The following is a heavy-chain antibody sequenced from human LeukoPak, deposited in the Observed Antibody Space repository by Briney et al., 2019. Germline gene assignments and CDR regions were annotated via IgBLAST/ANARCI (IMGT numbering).Heavy chain of an antibody. D-gene: IGHD6-6*01. V-gene: IGHV4-59*08. CDR3: ARRPRYSSSSRYYYYGMDV. J-gene: IGHJ6*02. CDR2: IYYSGST. Sequence: SETLSLTCTVSGGSISSYYWSWIRQPPGKGLEWIGYIYYSGSTNYNTSLTSRVTISVDTSNNHFSLKLSSVTAADTAVYYCARRPRYSSSSRYYYYGMDVWGQGTTVTVSS. CDR1: GGSISSYY.